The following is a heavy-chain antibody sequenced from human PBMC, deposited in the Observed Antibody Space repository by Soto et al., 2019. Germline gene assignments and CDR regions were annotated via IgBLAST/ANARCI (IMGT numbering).Heavy chain of an antibody. V-gene: IGHV3-23*01. Sequence: GGPLSLSCPPSGFTFTSYPMSWVRQPPGKGLEWASAFRGSGGSTYYADPVKGRFTISRDNSKNTLYLQMNSLRAEDTAVYYCAKGEEYQLRNWFDPWGQGTLVTVSS. D-gene: IGHD2-2*01. J-gene: IGHJ5*02. CDR1: GFTFTSYP. CDR2: FRGSGGST. CDR3: AKGEEYQLRNWFDP.